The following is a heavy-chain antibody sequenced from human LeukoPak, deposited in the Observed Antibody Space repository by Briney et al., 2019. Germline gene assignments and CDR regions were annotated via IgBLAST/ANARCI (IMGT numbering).Heavy chain of an antibody. Sequence: PGGSLRLSCAASGFTFSSYGMSWVRQAPGKGLEWVSAISGSGGSTYYADSVKGRFTISRDNSKNTLYLQMNSLRAEDTAVYYCAKDPGTEYDFWSGYAGYFDYWGQGTLVTVSS. CDR3: AKDPGTEYDFWSGYAGYFDY. V-gene: IGHV3-23*01. D-gene: IGHD3-3*01. J-gene: IGHJ4*02. CDR2: ISGSGGST. CDR1: GFTFSSYG.